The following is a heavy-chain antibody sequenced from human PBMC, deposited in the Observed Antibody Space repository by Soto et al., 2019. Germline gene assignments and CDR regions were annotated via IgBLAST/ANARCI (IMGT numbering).Heavy chain of an antibody. V-gene: IGHV1-24*01. D-gene: IGHD3-9*01. Sequence: RQAPGNGLEWMGGFDPEDGETIYTQKFQGRVTMTEDTSTDTAYMELSSLRSEDTAVYYCAIAPFILFQAEDGIRDL. CDR2: FDPEDGET. J-gene: IGHJ2*01. CDR3: AIAPFILFQAEDGIRDL.